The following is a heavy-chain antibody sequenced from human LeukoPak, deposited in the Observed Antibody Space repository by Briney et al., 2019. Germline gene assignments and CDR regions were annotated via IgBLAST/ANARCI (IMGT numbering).Heavy chain of an antibody. D-gene: IGHD5-18*01. CDR1: GFTFSSYG. J-gene: IGHJ4*02. CDR2: ISYDGSNK. CDR3: AKSPGYSYGSLVVDY. V-gene: IGHV3-30*18. Sequence: GGSLRLSCAASGFTFSSYGMHWVRQAPGKGLEWVAVISYDGSNKYYADSVKGRFTISRDNSKNTLYLQMNSLRAEDTAVYYCAKSPGYSYGSLVVDYWGQGTLVTVSS.